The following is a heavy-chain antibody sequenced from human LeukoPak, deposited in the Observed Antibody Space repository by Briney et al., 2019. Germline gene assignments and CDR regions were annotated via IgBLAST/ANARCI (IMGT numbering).Heavy chain of an antibody. V-gene: IGHV1-18*01. Sequence: ASVKVSCKASGYTFTSYGISWVRQAPGQGLEWMGWISGYNANTNYAQKLQGRITMTTDTSTSTAYMELRSLRSDDTAMYYCARRDSSTWYRDWFDPWGQGTLVTFSS. CDR2: ISGYNANT. CDR1: GYTFTSYG. CDR3: ARRDSSTWYRDWFDP. D-gene: IGHD2-2*01. J-gene: IGHJ5*02.